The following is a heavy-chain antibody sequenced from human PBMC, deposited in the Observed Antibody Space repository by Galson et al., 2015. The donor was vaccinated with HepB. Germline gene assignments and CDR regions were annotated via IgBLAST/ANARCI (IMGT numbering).Heavy chain of an antibody. Sequence: SLRLSCAASGFTFSSYAMHWVRQAPGKGLEWVAVISYDGSNKYYADSVKGRFTISRDNSKNTLYLQMNSLRAEDTAVYYCARGSGSYYYYGMDVWGQGTTVTVSS. V-gene: IGHV3-30-3*01. J-gene: IGHJ6*02. CDR2: ISYDGSNK. CDR3: ARGSGSYYYYGMDV. CDR1: GFTFSSYA. D-gene: IGHD1-26*01.